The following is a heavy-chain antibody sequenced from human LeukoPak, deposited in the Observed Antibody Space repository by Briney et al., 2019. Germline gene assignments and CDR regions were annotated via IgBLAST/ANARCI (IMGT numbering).Heavy chain of an antibody. J-gene: IGHJ5*02. CDR2: IHYSGTT. Sequence: SETLSLTCTVSGDSITSRSYYWGWIRQAPGKGLEWIASIHYSGTTYYKPSLKSRVTISVDTSKNQFSLRLSSVTAADTAVYYCAREHVRVVRGVIIALFDPWGQGTLVTVSS. CDR1: GDSITSRSYY. V-gene: IGHV4-39*07. CDR3: AREHVRVVRGVIIALFDP. D-gene: IGHD3-10*01.